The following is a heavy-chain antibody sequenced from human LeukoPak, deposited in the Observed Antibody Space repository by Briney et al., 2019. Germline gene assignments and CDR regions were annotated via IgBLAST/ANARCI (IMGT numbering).Heavy chain of an antibody. Sequence: GGSLRFSCAASGFTFSSYWMHWVRQLPGKGLVWVSRINSDGSSTSYADSVKGRFTISRDNAKNTLYLQMNSLRAEDTAVYFCAAPSVVAAFQRWGQGTLVTVSS. CDR3: AAPSVVAAFQR. CDR1: GFTFSSYW. D-gene: IGHD2-15*01. J-gene: IGHJ1*01. CDR2: INSDGSST. V-gene: IGHV3-74*01.